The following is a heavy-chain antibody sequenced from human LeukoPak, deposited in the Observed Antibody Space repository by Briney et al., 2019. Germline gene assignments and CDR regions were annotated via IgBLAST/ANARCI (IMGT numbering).Heavy chain of an antibody. D-gene: IGHD3-22*01. V-gene: IGHV3-64*01. J-gene: IGHJ4*02. CDR3: ARVSSITMIGN. CDR1: GFTFSSYA. Sequence: PGGSLRLSCAASGFTFSSYAMHWVRQAPGKGLEYVSAISSNGGSTYYANSVKGRFTISRDNTKNTLYLQMNSLRAEDTAVYYCARVSSITMIGNWGQGTLVTVSS. CDR2: ISSNGGST.